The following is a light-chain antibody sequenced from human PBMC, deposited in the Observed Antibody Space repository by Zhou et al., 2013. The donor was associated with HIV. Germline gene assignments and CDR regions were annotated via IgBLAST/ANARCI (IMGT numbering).Light chain of an antibody. V-gene: IGKV3-20*01. CDR3: QSYSDWPPLYT. J-gene: IGKJ2*01. CDR2: GAS. Sequence: IVMMQLPATLSVSPGERATLSCRASQSVSSNYLAWYQQKPGQAPRLLIYGASTRATGIPDRFSGSGSGTDFTLTISRLEPEDFAIYYCQSYSDWPPLYTFGQGTKLEIK. CDR1: QSVSSNY.